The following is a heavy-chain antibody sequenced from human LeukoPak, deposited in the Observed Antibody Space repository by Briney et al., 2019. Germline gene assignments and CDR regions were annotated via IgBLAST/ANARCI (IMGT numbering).Heavy chain of an antibody. Sequence: GASVKVSCKTSGYTFTVYYIHWVRQAPGQGLEWMGWINPNSGGTTYAQKFQGRVTMTRDTSLSTAYMELTRLRSDDTAVYYCARARGVIHGGDAFDIWGQGTMVTVSS. D-gene: IGHD3-10*01. CDR3: ARARGVIHGGDAFDI. J-gene: IGHJ3*02. CDR1: GYTFTVYY. CDR2: INPNSGGT. V-gene: IGHV1-2*02.